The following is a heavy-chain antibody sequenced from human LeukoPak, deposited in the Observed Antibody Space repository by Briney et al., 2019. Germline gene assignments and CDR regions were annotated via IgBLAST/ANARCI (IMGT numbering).Heavy chain of an antibody. CDR2: TYSSGST. J-gene: IGHJ4*02. CDR1: GDSLSSGSYY. D-gene: IGHD3-22*01. CDR3: ARATTHYHDAGHIHFFDY. Sequence: TPSETLSLTCTVSGDSLSSGSYYWTWIRQTAGKGLEWIGRTYSSGSTNYNPSLKSRVAISVDTSKNQFSLRLTSVTAADTAVYFCARATTHYHDAGHIHFFDYWGQGTLVSVSS. V-gene: IGHV4-61*02.